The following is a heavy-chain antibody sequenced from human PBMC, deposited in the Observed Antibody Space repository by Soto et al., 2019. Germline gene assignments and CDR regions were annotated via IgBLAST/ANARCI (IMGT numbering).Heavy chain of an antibody. V-gene: IGHV3-72*01. CDR3: TRSITGTTSFDY. Sequence: PGGSLRLSCAGSGFIFSDYYIDWVRQAPGKGLEWVGRSRDTGNSYSTDYAASVKGRFTVSRDASKNSLYLQMNSLKPEDTAVYYCTRSITGTTSFDYWGHGALVTVSS. D-gene: IGHD1-7*01. J-gene: IGHJ4*01. CDR1: GFIFSDYY. CDR2: SRDTGNSYST.